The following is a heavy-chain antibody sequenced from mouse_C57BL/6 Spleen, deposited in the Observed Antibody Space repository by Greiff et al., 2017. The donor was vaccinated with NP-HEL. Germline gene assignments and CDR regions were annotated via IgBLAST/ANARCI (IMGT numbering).Heavy chain of an antibody. CDR3: ARLYYGSSYGYFDV. Sequence: EVHLVESEGGLVQPGSSMKLSCTASGFTFSDYYMAWVRQVPEKGLEWVANINYDGSSTYYLDSLKSRFIISRDNAKNILYLQMSSLKSEDTATYYCARLYYGSSYGYFDVWGTGTTVTVSS. V-gene: IGHV5-16*01. J-gene: IGHJ1*03. CDR2: INYDGSST. D-gene: IGHD1-1*01. CDR1: GFTFSDYY.